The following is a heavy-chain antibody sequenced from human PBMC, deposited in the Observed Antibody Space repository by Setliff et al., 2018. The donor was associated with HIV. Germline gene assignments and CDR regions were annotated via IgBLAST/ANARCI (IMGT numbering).Heavy chain of an antibody. D-gene: IGHD2-15*01. CDR1: GGSISSTNW. V-gene: IGHV4-4*02. J-gene: IGHJ3*02. CDR2: IYTSGST. CDR3: ARDRLYCSGGSCYSVGPNDVFDI. Sequence: SETLSLTCGVSGGSISSTNWWIWVRQPPGKALEWIGHIYTSGSTNYNPSLRSRVTISVDTSKNQFSLKLSSVTAADTAVYYCARDRLYCSGGSCYSVGPNDVFDIWGQGTMVTVSS.